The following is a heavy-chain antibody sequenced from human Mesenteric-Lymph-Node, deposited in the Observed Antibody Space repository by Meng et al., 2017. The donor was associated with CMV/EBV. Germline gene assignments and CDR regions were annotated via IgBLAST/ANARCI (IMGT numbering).Heavy chain of an antibody. CDR1: GFTFSDYY. Sequence: GGSLKISCAASGFTFSDYYMNWIRQAPGKGLEWVSNIRSSGNTGHYADSVKGRFTISRDNAKNSLYLQMNSLRAEDTAVYYCARSVGIATRPGNRFDPWGQGTLVTVSS. D-gene: IGHD6-6*01. CDR3: ARSVGIATRPGNRFDP. V-gene: IGHV3-11*04. J-gene: IGHJ5*02. CDR2: IRSSGNTG.